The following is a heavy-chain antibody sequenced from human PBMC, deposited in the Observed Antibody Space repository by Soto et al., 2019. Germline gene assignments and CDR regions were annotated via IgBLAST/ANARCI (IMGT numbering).Heavy chain of an antibody. D-gene: IGHD3-22*01. V-gene: IGHV4-34*01. Sequence: PSETLSLTCGVYGESFSGYYWTWIRQPPGKGLEWIGEINRHGSTNYNPSLKSRVTVSVDTSKRQFSLSLTSVTAADTAVYYCARGGYWRFDYWGQGSLVTVPQ. CDR1: GESFSGYY. CDR2: INRHGST. J-gene: IGHJ4*02. CDR3: ARGGYWRFDY.